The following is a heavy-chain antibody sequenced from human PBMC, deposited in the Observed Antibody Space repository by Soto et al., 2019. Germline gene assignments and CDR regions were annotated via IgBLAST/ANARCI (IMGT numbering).Heavy chain of an antibody. CDR2: IYSGGST. J-gene: IGHJ4*02. D-gene: IGHD4-17*01. V-gene: IGHV3-53*04. CDR3: ASRALNYGDPLDY. CDR1: GFTVSSNY. Sequence: EVQLVESGGGLVQPGGSLRLSCAASGFTVSSNYMSWVRQAPGKGLEWVSVIYSGGSTYYADSVKGRFTISRHNSKNTLYLQVNSLSAWDTAVYYCASRALNYGDPLDYWGQGPLVTVSS.